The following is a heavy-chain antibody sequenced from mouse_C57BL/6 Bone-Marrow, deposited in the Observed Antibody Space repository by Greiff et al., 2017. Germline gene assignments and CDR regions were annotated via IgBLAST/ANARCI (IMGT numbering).Heavy chain of an antibody. D-gene: IGHD2-3*01. Sequence: VQVVESGPGLVAPSQSLSITCTVSGFSLTGYGVNWVRQPPGKGLEWLGMIWGDGSTDYNSALKSRLSISKDNSKSQVFLKMNSLQTDDTAMYYCASATDGYRFAYWGQGTLVTVSA. CDR3: ASATDGYRFAY. J-gene: IGHJ3*01. V-gene: IGHV2-6-7*01. CDR1: GFSLTGYG. CDR2: IWGDGST.